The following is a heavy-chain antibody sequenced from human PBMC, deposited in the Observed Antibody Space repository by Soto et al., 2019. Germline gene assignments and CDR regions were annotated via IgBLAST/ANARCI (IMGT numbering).Heavy chain of an antibody. Sequence: ESGGGVVQPGRSLRLSCAASGFTFSSYAMHWVRQAPGKGLEWVAVISYDGSNKYYADSVKGRFTISRDNSKNTLYLQMNSLRAEDTAVYYCARDRVAVAPDDFDYWGQGTLVTVSS. CDR1: GFTFSSYA. J-gene: IGHJ4*02. CDR2: ISYDGSNK. CDR3: ARDRVAVAPDDFDY. D-gene: IGHD6-19*01. V-gene: IGHV3-30-3*01.